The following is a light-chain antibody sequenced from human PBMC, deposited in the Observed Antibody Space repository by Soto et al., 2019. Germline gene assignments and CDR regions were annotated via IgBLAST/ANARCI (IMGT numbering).Light chain of an antibody. CDR2: DAS. V-gene: IGKV1-5*01. CDR3: QQLNSYPLT. J-gene: IGKJ4*01. CDR1: QSISSW. Sequence: DIQMTQSPSTLSASVGDRVTITCRASQSISSWLAWYQQKPGKAPKLLIYDASIVQSGVPSRFSGSGSGTEFTITISSLQPEDVATYYCQQLNSYPLTFGGGTKVDIK.